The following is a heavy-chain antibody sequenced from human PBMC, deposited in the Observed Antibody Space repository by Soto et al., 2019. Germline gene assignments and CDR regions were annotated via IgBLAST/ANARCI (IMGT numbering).Heavy chain of an antibody. CDR2: INAGNGNT. V-gene: IGHV1-3*01. CDR3: AAGPSVVTPFDY. Sequence: ASVKVSCKASGYTFTSYAMHWVRQAPGQRLEWMGWINAGNGNTKYSQKLQGRVTITRDMSTSTAYMELNSLRSEDTAVYYCAAGPSVVTPFDYWGQGALVTVSS. J-gene: IGHJ4*02. CDR1: GYTFTSYA. D-gene: IGHD3-22*01.